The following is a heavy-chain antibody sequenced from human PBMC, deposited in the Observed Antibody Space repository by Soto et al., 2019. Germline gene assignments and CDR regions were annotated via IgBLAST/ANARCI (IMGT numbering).Heavy chain of an antibody. J-gene: IGHJ4*02. D-gene: IGHD2-2*01. CDR3: ARDYQEEAFDY. Sequence: EVQLVESGGGLVQPGGSLRLSCAVSGFTFSSYSMNWVLQAPGKGLEWVSYISYSGSTIYYADSVKGRFTISRDNAKNSLYLQMNSLRAEDTAVYYCARDYQEEAFDYWGQGTLVTVSS. CDR2: ISYSGSTI. CDR1: GFTFSSYS. V-gene: IGHV3-48*01.